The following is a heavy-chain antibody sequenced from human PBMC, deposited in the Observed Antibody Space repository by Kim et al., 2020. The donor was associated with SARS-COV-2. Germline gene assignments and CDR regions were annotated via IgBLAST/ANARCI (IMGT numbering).Heavy chain of an antibody. J-gene: IGHJ4*02. CDR3: ATREGGSSGWYVRAIFDC. V-gene: IGHV4-39*01. D-gene: IGHD6-19*01. CDR2: IYYSGST. CDR1: GGSISSSSYY. Sequence: SETLSLTCTVSGGSISSSSYYWGWIRQPPGKGLEWIGSIYYSGSTYYNPSLKSRVTISVDTSKSQFSLKLSSVTAADTAVYYCATREGGSSGWYVRAIFDCWGQGTLVTVSS.